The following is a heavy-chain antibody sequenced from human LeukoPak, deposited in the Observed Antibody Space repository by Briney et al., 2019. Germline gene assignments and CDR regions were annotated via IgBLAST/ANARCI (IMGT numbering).Heavy chain of an antibody. J-gene: IGHJ4*02. D-gene: IGHD6-13*01. CDR1: GGTFSSYA. CDR3: ARALGIAAAGTPLDY. CDR2: ISAYNGNT. Sequence: GASVKVSCKASGGTFSSYAISWVRQAPGQGLEWMGWISAYNGNTNYAQKLQGRVTMTTDTSTSTAYMELRSLRSDDTAVYYCARALGIAAAGTPLDYWGQGTLVTVSS. V-gene: IGHV1-18*01.